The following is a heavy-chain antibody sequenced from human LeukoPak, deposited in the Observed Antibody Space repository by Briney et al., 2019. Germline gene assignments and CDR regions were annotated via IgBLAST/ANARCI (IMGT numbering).Heavy chain of an antibody. CDR3: ARRLTTSQDLDY. Sequence: ASVTVSCKASVYTFTGHYMYWVRQAPGQGLEWMGWINPNSGDTNYAQKFQGRVTMTRDTSISTAYMDLNRLTSDDTAVYYCARRLTTSQDLDYWGQGTLVTVSS. CDR1: VYTFTGHY. J-gene: IGHJ4*02. CDR2: INPNSGDT. V-gene: IGHV1-2*02. D-gene: IGHD2-2*01.